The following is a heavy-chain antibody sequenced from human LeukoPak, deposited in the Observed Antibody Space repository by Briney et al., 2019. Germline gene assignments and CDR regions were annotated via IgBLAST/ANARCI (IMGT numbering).Heavy chain of an antibody. V-gene: IGHV4-34*01. CDR1: GGSFSGYY. Sequence: SETLSLTCAVCGGSFSGYYWSWIRQPPGKGLEWIGEINHSGSTNYNPSLKSRVTIPVDTSKNQFSLKLSSVTAADTAVYYCARGLPVSSGWYYSYLLDYWGQGTLVTVSS. CDR3: ARGLPVSSGWYYSYLLDY. CDR2: INHSGST. J-gene: IGHJ4*02. D-gene: IGHD6-19*01.